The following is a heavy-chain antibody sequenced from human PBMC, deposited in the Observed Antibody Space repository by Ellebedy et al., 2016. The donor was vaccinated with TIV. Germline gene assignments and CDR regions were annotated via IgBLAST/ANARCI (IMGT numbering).Heavy chain of an antibody. V-gene: IGHV4-34*01. Sequence: MPSETLSLTCAVYGGSFSGYYWSWIRQPPGKGLEWIGEINHSGSTNYNPSLKSRVTISVDTSKNQFSLKLSSVTAADTAVYYCASNVCYCSSTSCRLYYYGMDVWGQGTTVTVSS. CDR1: GGSFSGYY. CDR2: INHSGST. J-gene: IGHJ6*02. D-gene: IGHD2-2*01. CDR3: ASNVCYCSSTSCRLYYYGMDV.